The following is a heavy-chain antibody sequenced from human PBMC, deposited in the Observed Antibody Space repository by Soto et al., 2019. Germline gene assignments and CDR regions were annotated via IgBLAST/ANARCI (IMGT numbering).Heavy chain of an antibody. CDR2: IWYDGSNK. CDR1: AFTFSSYA. J-gene: IGHJ4*02. D-gene: IGHD2-8*01. V-gene: IGHV3-33*01. CDR3: AGGGEWSFNFEY. Sequence: RSLRVSSAASAFTFSSYAMHCVRQATGKGLEWVAVIWYDGSNKYYADSVKGRFTISRDNSKNTLYLQMNSLRAEDTAVYYCAGGGEWSFNFEYWRLGPLVTVSS.